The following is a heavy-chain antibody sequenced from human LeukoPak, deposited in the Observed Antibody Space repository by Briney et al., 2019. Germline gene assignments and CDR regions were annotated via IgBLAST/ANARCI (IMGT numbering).Heavy chain of an antibody. CDR2: ISYDGSNK. Sequence: GGSLRLSCAASGFTFSSYALHWVRQAPGKGLEWVAVISYDGSNKYYADSVKGRFTISRDNSKNTLYLQMNSLRAEDTAVYYCATVIGYSSSWYSDYYYYGMDVWGQGTTVTVSS. V-gene: IGHV3-30-3*01. CDR1: GFTFSSYA. J-gene: IGHJ6*02. D-gene: IGHD6-13*01. CDR3: ATVIGYSSSWYSDYYYYGMDV.